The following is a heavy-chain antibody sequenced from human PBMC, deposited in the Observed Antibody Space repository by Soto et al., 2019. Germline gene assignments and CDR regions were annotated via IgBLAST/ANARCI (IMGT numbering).Heavy chain of an antibody. V-gene: IGHV1-18*01. J-gene: IGHJ4*02. CDR1: GYTFTNFG. CDR3: ARDSGDARDH. Sequence: QVPLEQSGAEVKKPGASVKVSCKTSGYTFTNFGISWVRQVPGQGFEWLGWISGYNGNSKYAQKFQDRVTMTTDTSTSTGYLELRRLNSDYSAVYYCARDSGDARDHWGQGTLVTVSS. CDR2: ISGYNGNS. D-gene: IGHD4-17*01.